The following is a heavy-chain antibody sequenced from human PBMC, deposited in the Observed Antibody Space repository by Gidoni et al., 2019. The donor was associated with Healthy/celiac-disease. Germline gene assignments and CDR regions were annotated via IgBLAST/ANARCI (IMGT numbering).Heavy chain of an antibody. D-gene: IGHD4-4*01. V-gene: IGHV4-39*01. CDR1: GGSISSSSYY. CDR3: ARRSRLHKDFDY. J-gene: IGHJ4*02. Sequence: QLQLQESGPGLVKPSEPLSLTCTVSGGSISSSSYYWGWIRPPPGKGLEWIGSIYYSGSTYYNPSLKSRVTISVDTSKNQFSLKLSSVTAADTAVYYCARRSRLHKDFDYWGQGTLVTVSS. CDR2: IYYSGST.